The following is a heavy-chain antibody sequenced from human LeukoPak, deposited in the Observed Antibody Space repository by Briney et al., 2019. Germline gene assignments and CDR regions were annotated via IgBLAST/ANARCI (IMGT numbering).Heavy chain of an antibody. J-gene: IGHJ4*02. CDR1: GFTFSSYK. Sequence: GGSLRLSCAASGFTFSSYKMNWVRQAPGKGLEWVSYISSSGSTIYYADSVKGRFTISRDNAKNSLYLQMNSLRAEDTAVYYCARDYVGATTAYYFDYWGQGTLVTVSS. CDR3: ARDYVGATTAYYFDY. D-gene: IGHD1-26*01. V-gene: IGHV3-48*03. CDR2: ISSSGSTI.